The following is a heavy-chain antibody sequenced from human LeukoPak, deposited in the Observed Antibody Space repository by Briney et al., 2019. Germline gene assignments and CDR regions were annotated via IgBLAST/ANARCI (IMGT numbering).Heavy chain of an antibody. Sequence: GGSLRLSCAASGFTFSSYAMSWVRQAPGKGLEWVSAISGSGGSTYYADSVKGRFTISRDNAKNSLYLQMNSLRAEDTAVYYCARGITMIAPQIDAFDIWGQGTMVTVSS. D-gene: IGHD3-22*01. V-gene: IGHV3-23*01. CDR1: GFTFSSYA. J-gene: IGHJ3*02. CDR3: ARGITMIAPQIDAFDI. CDR2: ISGSGGST.